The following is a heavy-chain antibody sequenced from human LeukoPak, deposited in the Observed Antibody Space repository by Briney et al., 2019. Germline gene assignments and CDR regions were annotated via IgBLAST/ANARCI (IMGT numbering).Heavy chain of an antibody. V-gene: IGHV1-69*02. J-gene: IGHJ4*02. CDR2: IIPIFGIA. CDR3: ARAVVSDRDFWSGYEYFDY. D-gene: IGHD3-3*01. CDR1: GGTFTSYT. Sequence: ASVKVSCNASGGTFTSYTIGWVRHAHGQGLERMGRIIPIFGIANYEQKFQGRVTITADKSTSTAYMELSSLRPEDTAVYYCARAVVSDRDFWSGYEYFDYWGQGTLVTVSS.